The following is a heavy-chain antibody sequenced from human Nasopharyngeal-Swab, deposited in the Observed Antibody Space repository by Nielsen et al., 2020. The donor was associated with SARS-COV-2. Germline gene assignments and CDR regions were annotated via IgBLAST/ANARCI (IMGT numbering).Heavy chain of an antibody. CDR1: GFTFSDYT. V-gene: IGHV3-11*01. J-gene: IGHJ4*02. CDR3: ARAVELWSNPSYFDS. CDR2: VSGSYSGI. D-gene: IGHD3-10*01. Sequence: GGSRRLSCAASGFTFSDYTMGWIRQAPGKGLEYISSVSGSYSGIYYADSLQGRLTISRDNAKNSLYLQMNSLTAEDTAVYYCARAVELWSNPSYFDSWGQGTLVTVSS.